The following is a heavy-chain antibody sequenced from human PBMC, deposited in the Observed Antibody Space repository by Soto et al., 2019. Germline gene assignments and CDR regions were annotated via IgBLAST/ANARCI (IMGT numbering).Heavy chain of an antibody. CDR2: IYYSGST. V-gene: IGHV4-39*01. D-gene: IGHD3-3*01. J-gene: IGHJ4*02. CDR3: ARGRDDFWSGYYTCFDY. CDR1: GGSISSSSYY. Sequence: SETLSLTCTVSGGSISSSSYYWGWIRQPPGKGLEWIGSIYYSGSTYYNPSLKSRVTISVDTSKDQFSLKLSSVTAADTAVYYCARGRDDFWSGYYTCFDYWGQGTLVTVSS.